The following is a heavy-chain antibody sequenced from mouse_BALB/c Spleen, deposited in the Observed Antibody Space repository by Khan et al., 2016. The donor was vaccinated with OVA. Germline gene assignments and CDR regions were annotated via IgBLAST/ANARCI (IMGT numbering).Heavy chain of an antibody. CDR3: TRSGYGTFAY. Sequence: GEINPSNGGTNFNEKFKSKATLTVDKSSSTAYMQLSSLTSEDSAVYYCTRSGYGTFAYWGQGTLVTVSA. J-gene: IGHJ3*01. D-gene: IGHD2-1*01. V-gene: IGHV1S81*02. CDR2: INPSNGGT.